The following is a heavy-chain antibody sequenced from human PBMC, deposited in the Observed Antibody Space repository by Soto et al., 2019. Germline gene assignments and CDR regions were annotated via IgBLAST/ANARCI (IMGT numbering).Heavy chain of an antibody. CDR1: GFTFSSYA. D-gene: IGHD3-16*02. J-gene: IGHJ4*02. CDR2: ISGSGGST. Sequence: EVQLLESGGGLVQPGGSLRLSCAASGFTFSSYAMSWVRQAPGKGLEWVSAISGSGGSTYYADSVKGRFTISRDNSKNTLDLQMNSLRAEDTAVYYCAKDMMYDYIWGSYRPAGWFDYWGQGTLVTVSS. CDR3: AKDMMYDYIWGSYRPAGWFDY. V-gene: IGHV3-23*01.